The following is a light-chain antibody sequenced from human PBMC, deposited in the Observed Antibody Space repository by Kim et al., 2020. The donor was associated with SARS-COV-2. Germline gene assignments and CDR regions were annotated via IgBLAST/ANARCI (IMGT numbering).Light chain of an antibody. CDR3: AAWDDSLNCYV. V-gene: IGLV1-47*01. CDR2: KNS. J-gene: IGLJ1*01. CDR1: SSSIGSNY. Sequence: QSVLTQPPSASGTPGLRVTISCSGSSSSIGSNYVYWYQQVPGTAPKVLIYKNSQRPSGVPDRFSGSKSATSASLAISGLRSEDEADYYCAAWDDSLNCYVFGTGTKVTVL.